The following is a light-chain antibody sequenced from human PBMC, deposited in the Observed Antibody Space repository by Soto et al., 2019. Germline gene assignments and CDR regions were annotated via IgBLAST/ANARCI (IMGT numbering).Light chain of an antibody. CDR3: QQYGSSTGT. Sequence: EFVFTQSPGTLSLSPGERATLSCRASQTVSSSYLAWYRQTPGQAPRLLIYGASSRATGIPDRFSGSGAGTDFTRTISRLEPEDVEVDYCQQYGSSTGTFGQGTKVDIK. J-gene: IGKJ1*01. CDR1: QTVSSSY. CDR2: GAS. V-gene: IGKV3-20*01.